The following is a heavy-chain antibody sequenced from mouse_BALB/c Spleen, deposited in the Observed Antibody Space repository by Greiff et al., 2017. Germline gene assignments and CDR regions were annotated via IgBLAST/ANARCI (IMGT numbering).Heavy chain of an antibody. CDR1: GYTFTSYW. CDR2: INPSNGRT. V-gene: IGHV1S81*02. J-gene: IGHJ4*01. Sequence: QVQLQQPGAELVKPGASVKLSCKASGYTFTSYWMYWVKQRPGQGLEWIGEINPSNGRTNYNEKFKSKATLTVDKSSSTAYMQLSSLTSEDSAVYYCARCGDGYYGTRDYWGQGTSVTVSS. CDR3: ARCGDGYYGTRDY. D-gene: IGHD2-3*01.